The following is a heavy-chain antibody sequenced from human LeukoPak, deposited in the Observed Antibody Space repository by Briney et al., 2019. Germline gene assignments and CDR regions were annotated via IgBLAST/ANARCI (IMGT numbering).Heavy chain of an antibody. V-gene: IGHV3-33*01. Sequence: QPGGSLRLSCAASGFTFSSYGMHWVRQAPGKGLEWVAVIWYDGSNKYYADSVKGRFTISRDNSKNTLYLQMNSLRAEDTAVYYCARENYYDGSGSLSASAPVDHWGQGTLVTVSS. CDR3: ARENYYDGSGSLSASAPVDH. D-gene: IGHD3-22*01. CDR2: IWYDGSNK. CDR1: GFTFSSYG. J-gene: IGHJ4*02.